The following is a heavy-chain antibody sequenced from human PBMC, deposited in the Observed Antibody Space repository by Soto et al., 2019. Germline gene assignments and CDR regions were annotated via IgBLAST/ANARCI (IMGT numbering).Heavy chain of an antibody. CDR1: GFTFYDNA. CDR2: INWKSDI. CDR3: AISQDRGGRTTFIY. D-gene: IGHD3-16*01. Sequence: SLRLSCAVSGFTFYDNAIHCCRQSPEKGLEWVSGINWKSDIGYADSVKGRFTISRDNAENSLYLQMNSLRAEDTALYYCAISQDRGGRTTFIYWGQGTQVTVSS. J-gene: IGHJ4*02. V-gene: IGHV3-9*01.